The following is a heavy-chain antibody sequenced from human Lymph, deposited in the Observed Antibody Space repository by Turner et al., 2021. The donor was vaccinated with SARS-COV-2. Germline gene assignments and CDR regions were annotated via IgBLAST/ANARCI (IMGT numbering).Heavy chain of an antibody. J-gene: IGHJ6*02. V-gene: IGHV4-59*08. Sequence: QVQLQESGPGLVKPSETLSLTCTVSGGPISSYYWGWIRQPPGKGLEWIGYIHYSGSTNYNPSLKSRVTISVDTSKNQFSLKLNSVTAADTAVYYCARHGFSGWYGGGMDVWGQGTTVTVSS. CDR2: IHYSGST. CDR1: GGPISSYY. CDR3: ARHGFSGWYGGGMDV. D-gene: IGHD6-19*01.